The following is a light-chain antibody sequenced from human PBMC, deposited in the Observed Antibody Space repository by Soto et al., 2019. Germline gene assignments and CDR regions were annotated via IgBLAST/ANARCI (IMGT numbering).Light chain of an antibody. CDR3: TSYTKISPLV. Sequence: QSALTQPASVSGSPGQSITISCTGTSSDVGGYNFVSWFQQHPGKVPKLLIYEVSNRPSGVSNRFSGSKSGNTASLTISGLQAEDEADYYCTSYTKISPLVFGTGTQLTVL. CDR2: EVS. J-gene: IGLJ7*01. V-gene: IGLV2-14*01. CDR1: SSDVGGYNF.